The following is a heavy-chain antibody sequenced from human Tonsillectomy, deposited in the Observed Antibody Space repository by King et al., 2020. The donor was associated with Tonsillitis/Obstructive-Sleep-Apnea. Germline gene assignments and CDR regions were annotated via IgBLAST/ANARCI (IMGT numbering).Heavy chain of an antibody. J-gene: IGHJ5*02. CDR3: AKELDFGGVIISDSGFDP. Sequence: VQLVESGGGVVQPGRSLRLSCAASGFTFSSYGMHWVRQAPGKGLEWVAVISYDGSKKYYADSVKGRFTISRDNSKNTLYLQMNSLRAEETAVYYWAKELDFGGVIISDSGFDPWGQGTLVTVSS. D-gene: IGHD3-3*01. CDR2: ISYDGSKK. CDR1: GFTFSSYG. V-gene: IGHV3-30*18.